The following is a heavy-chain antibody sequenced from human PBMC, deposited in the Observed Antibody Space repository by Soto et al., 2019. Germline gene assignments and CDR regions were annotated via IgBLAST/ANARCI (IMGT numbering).Heavy chain of an antibody. CDR2: ISSSGATI. V-gene: IGHV3-48*02. Sequence: GGSLRLSCAASGLALSASSMNWVRQAPGKGLEWVSYISSSGATIYYADSVKGRFSISRDKAQNSVYLQMNSLRDEDTAVYYCARDLSDYAKYYFDYWGQRTPVTVSS. CDR1: GLALSASS. J-gene: IGHJ4*02. D-gene: IGHD2-8*01. CDR3: ARDLSDYAKYYFDY.